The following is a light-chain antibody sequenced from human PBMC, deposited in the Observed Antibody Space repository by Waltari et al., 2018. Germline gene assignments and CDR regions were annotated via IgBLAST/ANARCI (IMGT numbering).Light chain of an antibody. CDR1: QSLLHSNGYNY. J-gene: IGKJ1*01. V-gene: IGKV2-28*01. CDR2: FGS. Sequence: DIVMTQSPLSLPVPPGEPASIYCRSSQSLLHSNGYNYLDLYLQKPGPSPQLLFYFGSNRASGVPDRFSGSGSGTDFTLKISRVEAEDVGVYYCMQALQTPWTFGQGTKVEIK. CDR3: MQALQTPWT.